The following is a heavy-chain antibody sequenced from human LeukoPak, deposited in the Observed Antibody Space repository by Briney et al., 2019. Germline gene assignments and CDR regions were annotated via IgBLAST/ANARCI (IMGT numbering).Heavy chain of an antibody. CDR1: GYTFTSYG. D-gene: IGHD2-2*01. V-gene: IGHV1-18*01. Sequence: ASVKVSCKASGYTFTSYGISWVRQAPGQGLKWMGWISAYNGNTSYAQKLQGRVTMTTDTSASTAYMELRSLRSDDTAVYYCARVGSRTFTRYYYYMDVWGKGTTVTVSS. CDR2: ISAYNGNT. CDR3: ARVGSRTFTRYYYYMDV. J-gene: IGHJ6*03.